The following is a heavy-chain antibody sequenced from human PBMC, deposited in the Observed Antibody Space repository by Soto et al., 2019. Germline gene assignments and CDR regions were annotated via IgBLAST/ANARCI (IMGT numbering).Heavy chain of an antibody. CDR1: GFSLTTSGVG. CDR3: APRILCPVFRLITTTAISFDF. V-gene: IGHV2-5*02. J-gene: IGHJ4*02. Sequence: QITLNESGPTVVNPAEPLTLTCTFSGFSLTTSGVGVGWNRQSPGKAPEWLALIFWDDDKRYSASLKSQLTIPNETSKKPVVLTLASVDAADTASYSSAPRILCPVFRLITTTAISFDFWEVGTPVVVS. CDR2: IFWDDDK. D-gene: IGHD3-16*01.